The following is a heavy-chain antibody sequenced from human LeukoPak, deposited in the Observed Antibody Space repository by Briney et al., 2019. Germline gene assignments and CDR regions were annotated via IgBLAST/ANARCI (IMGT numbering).Heavy chain of an antibody. CDR3: ARFAGGADIARGGMDV. CDR2: IYPGDSDT. Sequence: GESLKISCKGSGYSFTNYWIGWVRQMPGKGLEWMGIIYPGDSDTRYRPSFQGQVTISADKSISTAYLQWSSLKASDTAMYYCARFAGGADIARGGMDVWGQGTTVTVSS. V-gene: IGHV5-51*01. J-gene: IGHJ6*02. D-gene: IGHD2-15*01. CDR1: GYSFTNYW.